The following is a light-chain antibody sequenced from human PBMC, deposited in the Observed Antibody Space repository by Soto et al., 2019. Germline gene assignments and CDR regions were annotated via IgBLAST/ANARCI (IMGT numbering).Light chain of an antibody. Sequence: DIQLTQSPSFLSASVGDRVTITCRASQGISTYFAWYQQKPGKAPNLLIYYASTLQSGVPSRFSGSGSGTEFTLTISSLQPEDFATYYCQQLKGYPLTFGQGTKVDIK. CDR3: QQLKGYPLT. J-gene: IGKJ1*01. CDR2: YAS. V-gene: IGKV1-9*01. CDR1: QGISTY.